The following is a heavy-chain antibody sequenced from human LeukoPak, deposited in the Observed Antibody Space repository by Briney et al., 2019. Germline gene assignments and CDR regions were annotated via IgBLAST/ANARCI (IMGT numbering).Heavy chain of an antibody. CDR1: GFTFSDYY. Sequence: SGGSLRLSCAASGFTFSDYYMSWVRQAPGRGLEWVSHIGRSGNSIYYADSVKGRFTVSRDDAKSSLYLHMNSLRAEDTAVYYCARGDAFDIWGQGTMVTVSS. V-gene: IGHV3-11*01. J-gene: IGHJ3*02. CDR2: IGRSGNSI. CDR3: ARGDAFDI.